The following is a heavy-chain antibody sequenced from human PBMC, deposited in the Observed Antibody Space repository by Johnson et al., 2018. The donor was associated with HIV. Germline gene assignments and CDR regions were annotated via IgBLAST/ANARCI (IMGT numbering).Heavy chain of an antibody. CDR3: AREEEYRYAFDI. D-gene: IGHD2/OR15-2a*01. CDR2: ISWNSGSI. J-gene: IGHJ3*02. CDR1: GFTFDDYA. V-gene: IGHV3-9*01. Sequence: VQLVESGGGVVQPGRSLRLSCTASGFTFDDYAMHWVRQAPGKGLEWVSGISWNSGSIGYADSVKGRFTISRDNAKNSLYLQMNSLRAEDTALYYCAREEEYRYAFDIWGQGTMVTVSS.